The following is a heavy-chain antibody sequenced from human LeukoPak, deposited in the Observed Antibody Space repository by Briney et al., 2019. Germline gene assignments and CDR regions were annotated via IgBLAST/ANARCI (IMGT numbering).Heavy chain of an antibody. CDR1: GGSISSYY. CDR2: IYYSGST. Sequence: SETLSLTCTVSGGSISSYYWSWIRQPPGKGLEWIGYIYYSGSTNYNPSLKSRVTISVDTSKNQFSLKLSSVTAADTAVYYCARVYTSSWYRGSLNFDCWGQGTLVTVSS. J-gene: IGHJ4*02. D-gene: IGHD6-13*01. V-gene: IGHV4-59*08. CDR3: ARVYTSSWYRGSLNFDC.